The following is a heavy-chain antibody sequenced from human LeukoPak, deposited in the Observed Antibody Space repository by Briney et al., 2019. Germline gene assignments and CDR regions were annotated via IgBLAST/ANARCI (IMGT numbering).Heavy chain of an antibody. CDR3: ARDWGTVAGTGEDYYYYYGMDV. J-gene: IGHJ6*02. D-gene: IGHD6-19*01. V-gene: IGHV4-34*01. CDR1: GGSFSGYY. Sequence: SETLSLTCAVYGGSFSGYYWNWIRQPPGKGLEWIGEINHSGSTNYNPSLKSRVTIAVDTSKNHFSLKLSSVTAADTAVYYCARDWGTVAGTGEDYYYYYGMDVWGQGTTVTVSS. CDR2: INHSGST.